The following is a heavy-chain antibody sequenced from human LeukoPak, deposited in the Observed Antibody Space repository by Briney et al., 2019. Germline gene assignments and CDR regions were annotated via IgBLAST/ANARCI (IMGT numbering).Heavy chain of an antibody. V-gene: IGHV4-34*01. J-gene: IGHJ5*02. CDR2: INHSGST. CDR3: ARRNGRYSSSFSSARFDP. CDR1: GGSFSGYY. D-gene: IGHD6-6*01. Sequence: SETLSLTCAVYGGSFSGYYWSWIRQPPGKGLEWIGEINHSGSTNYNPSLKSRVTISVDTSKNQFSLKLSSVTAADTAVYYCARRNGRYSSSFSSARFDPWGQGTLVTVSS.